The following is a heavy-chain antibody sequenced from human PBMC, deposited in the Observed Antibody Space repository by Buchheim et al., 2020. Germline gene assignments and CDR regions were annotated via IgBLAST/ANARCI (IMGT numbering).Heavy chain of an antibody. J-gene: IGHJ4*02. Sequence: EVQLVESGGGLVQPGGSLRLSCAASGFTFSSYEMNWVRQAPGKGLEWVSYISSSGSTIYYADSVKGRFTISRDNAKNSLYLQINSLRAEDTTVYYCAIECGDPRVGANKFDYWGQGTL. CDR3: AIECGDPRVGANKFDY. V-gene: IGHV3-48*03. D-gene: IGHD1-26*01. CDR2: ISSSGSTI. CDR1: GFTFSSYE.